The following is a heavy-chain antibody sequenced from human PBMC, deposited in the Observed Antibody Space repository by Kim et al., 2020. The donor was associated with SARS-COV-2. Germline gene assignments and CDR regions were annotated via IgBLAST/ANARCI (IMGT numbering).Heavy chain of an antibody. J-gene: IGHJ5*02. V-gene: IGHV1-2*04. CDR2: INPNSGGT. CDR3: ARQGYCSGGSCYGLNNWFDP. CDR1: GYTFTGYY. Sequence: ASVKVSCKASGYTFTGYYMHWVRQAPGQGLEWMGWINPNSGGTNYAQKFQGWVTMTRDTSISTAYMELSRLRSDDTAVYYCARQGYCSGGSCYGLNNWFDPWGQGTLVTVSS. D-gene: IGHD2-15*01.